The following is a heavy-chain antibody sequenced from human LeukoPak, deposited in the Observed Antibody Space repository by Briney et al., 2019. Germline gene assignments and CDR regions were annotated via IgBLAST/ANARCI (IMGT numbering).Heavy chain of an antibody. CDR3: RVDCYDSSGYTPGWYFDL. Sequence: SETLSLTCAVYGGSFSGYYWSWIRQPPGKGLEWIGEINHSGSTNYNPSLKSRVTISVDTSKNQFSLKLSSVTAADTAVYYCRVDCYDSSGYTPGWYFDLWGRGTLVTVSS. V-gene: IGHV4-34*01. CDR2: INHSGST. D-gene: IGHD3-22*01. J-gene: IGHJ2*01. CDR1: GGSFSGYY.